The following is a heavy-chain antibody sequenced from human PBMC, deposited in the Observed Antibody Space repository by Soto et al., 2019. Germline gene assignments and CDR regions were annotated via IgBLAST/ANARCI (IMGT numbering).Heavy chain of an antibody. J-gene: IGHJ5*02. D-gene: IGHD2-2*01. CDR3: ATETPQGYCSSTSRYGHIYP. CDR2: IIPILGIA. CDR1: GGTFSSYT. V-gene: IGHV1-69*02. Sequence: ASVKVSCKASGGTFSSYTISWVRQAPGQGLEWMGRIIPILGIANYAQKFQGRVTITADKSTSTAYMELSSLRSEDTAVYYCATETPQGYCSSTSRYGHIYPWGQGTLVTVSS.